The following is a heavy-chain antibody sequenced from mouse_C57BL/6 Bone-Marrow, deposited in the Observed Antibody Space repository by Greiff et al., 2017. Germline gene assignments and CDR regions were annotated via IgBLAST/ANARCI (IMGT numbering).Heavy chain of an antibody. CDR3: ARGSNYEAWFAY. J-gene: IGHJ3*01. D-gene: IGHD2-5*01. CDR2: INPNNGGT. CDR1: GYTFTDYY. V-gene: IGHV1-26*01. Sequence: VQLQQSGPELVKPGASVKISCKASGYTFTDYYMNWVKQSPGQSLEWIGDINPNNGGTSYNQKFKGKATLTVDKSSSTAYMELRSLTSEDSAVYYCARGSNYEAWFAYWGQGTLVTVSA.